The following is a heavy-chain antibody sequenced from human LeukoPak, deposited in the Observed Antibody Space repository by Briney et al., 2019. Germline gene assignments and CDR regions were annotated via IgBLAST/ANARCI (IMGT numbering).Heavy chain of an antibody. D-gene: IGHD4-17*01. V-gene: IGHV4-59*08. CDR2: IYYSGST. Sequence: SETLSLTCTVSGGSISSYYWSRIRQPPGKGLEWIGYIYYSGSTNYNPSLKSRVTISVDTSKNQFSLKLSSVTAADTAVYYCARSPRDYGDYPYDYWGQGTLVTVSS. J-gene: IGHJ4*02. CDR3: ARSPRDYGDYPYDY. CDR1: GGSISSYY.